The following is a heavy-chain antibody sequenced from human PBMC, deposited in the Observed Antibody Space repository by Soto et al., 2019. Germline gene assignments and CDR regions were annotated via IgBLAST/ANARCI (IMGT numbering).Heavy chain of an antibody. V-gene: IGHV3-53*02. CDR3: ARKPPSAIQGWAFGMDV. Sequence: QLVETGGGLIQTGGSLRLSCAASGFSISSNYIAWVRQPPGKGLEWVSTTFSGGNTEYAASMKGRCSISRDNYKNTLYLQMDNLRVEDTAVYYCARKPPSAIQGWAFGMDVWGQGTTVSVSS. D-gene: IGHD2-21*01. CDR2: TFSGGNT. J-gene: IGHJ6*02. CDR1: GFSISSNY.